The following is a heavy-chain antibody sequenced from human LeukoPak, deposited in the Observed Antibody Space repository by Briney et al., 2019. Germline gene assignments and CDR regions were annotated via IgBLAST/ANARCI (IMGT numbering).Heavy chain of an antibody. CDR3: ARTIVVPAALYYYYYGMDV. J-gene: IGHJ6*02. CDR2: MNPNSGNT. Sequence: ASVKVSCKASGYTFTSYDISWVRQATGQGLEWMGWMNPNSGNTGYAQKFQGRATMTRNTSISTAYMELSSLRSEDTAVYYCARTIVVPAALYYYYYGMDVWGQGTTVTVSS. CDR1: GYTFTSYD. V-gene: IGHV1-8*01. D-gene: IGHD2-2*01.